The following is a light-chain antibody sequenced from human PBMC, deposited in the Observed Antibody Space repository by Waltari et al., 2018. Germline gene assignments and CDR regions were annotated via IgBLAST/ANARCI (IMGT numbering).Light chain of an antibody. CDR1: KLANKN. V-gene: IGLV3-1*01. CDR2: QNN. Sequence: SYDLTQPPSVSVSPGQTASITCSGDKLANKNVCWYQQKPGQSPVLVIYQNNKRPSGIPGRFSASNSGSTATLTMSGVQSTDEADYYGQALDRRTVEVVFGGGTRLAVL. CDR3: QALDRRTVEVV. J-gene: IGLJ2*01.